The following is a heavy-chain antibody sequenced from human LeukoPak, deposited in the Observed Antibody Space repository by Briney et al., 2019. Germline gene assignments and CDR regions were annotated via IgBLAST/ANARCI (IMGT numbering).Heavy chain of an antibody. CDR3: AKVGGVIAAAGNSDY. D-gene: IGHD6-13*01. CDR2: ISGSGGST. CDR1: GFTFSSYA. V-gene: IGHV3-23*01. J-gene: IGHJ4*02. Sequence: GGSLRLSCAASGFTFSSYAMSWVRQAPGKGLEWVPAISGSGGSTYYADSVKGRFTISRDNSKNTLYLQMNSLRAEDTAVYYCAKVGGVIAAAGNSDYWGQGTLTTVSS.